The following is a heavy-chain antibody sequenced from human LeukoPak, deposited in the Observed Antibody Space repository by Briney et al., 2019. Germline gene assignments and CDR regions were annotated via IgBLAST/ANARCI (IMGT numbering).Heavy chain of an antibody. CDR3: ARDSSWYYFDS. CDR1: GFTFRNYA. CDR2: ILYDGSNK. J-gene: IGHJ4*02. D-gene: IGHD6-13*01. Sequence: PGGTLRLSCAASGFTFRNYAKHWVRQAPGKGLEWVAVILYDGSNKYYADSVKGRFTISRDNSRNTLFLQMDSLRAEDTAVYYCARDSSWYYFDSWGQGTLVTVSS. V-gene: IGHV3-30-3*01.